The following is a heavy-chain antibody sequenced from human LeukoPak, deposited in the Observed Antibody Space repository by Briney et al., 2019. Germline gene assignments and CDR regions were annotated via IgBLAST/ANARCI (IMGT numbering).Heavy chain of an antibody. CDR2: ISDSGANT. CDR1: GFIFSNYA. CDR3: ARVERSSRVHYFDY. V-gene: IGHV3-23*01. J-gene: IGHJ4*02. Sequence: PGGSLRLSCAASGFIFSNYAMTWVRQAPGKGLEWVSGISDSGANTYYVDSAKGRFTISRDNPKNTLYLQMKSLRADDTAIYYCARVERSSRVHYFDYWGQGALVTVSS. D-gene: IGHD3-10*01.